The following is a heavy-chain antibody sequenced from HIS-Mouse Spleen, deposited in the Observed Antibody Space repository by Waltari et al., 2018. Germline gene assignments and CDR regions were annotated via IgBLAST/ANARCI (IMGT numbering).Heavy chain of an antibody. D-gene: IGHD6-13*01. V-gene: IGHV4-39*07. CDR3: AREIPYSSSWYDWYFDL. Sequence: QLQLQESGPGLVKPSETLSLTCTVSGGSISSSSYYWGWIRHPPGKGLEWIGSIYSSGATYNNPCLKGRVTRSVHTSKNQFSLKLSSVTAADTAVYYCAREIPYSSSWYDWYFDLWGRGTLVTVSS. CDR2: IYSSGAT. J-gene: IGHJ2*01. CDR1: GGSISSSSYY.